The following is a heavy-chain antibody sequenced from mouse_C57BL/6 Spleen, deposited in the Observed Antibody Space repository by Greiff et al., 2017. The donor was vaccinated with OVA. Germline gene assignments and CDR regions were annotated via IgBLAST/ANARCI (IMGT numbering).Heavy chain of an antibody. CDR2: INPSNGGT. J-gene: IGHJ4*01. D-gene: IGHD1-1*01. CDR1: GYTFTSYW. V-gene: IGHV1-53*01. CDR3: ARSGAYYYGSSYEAMDY. Sequence: VQLQQSGTELVKPGASVKLSCKASGYTFTSYWMHWVKQRPGQGLEWIGNINPSNGGTNYNEKFKSKATLTVDKSSSTAYMQLSSLTSEDSAVYYCARSGAYYYGSSYEAMDYWGQGTSVTVSS.